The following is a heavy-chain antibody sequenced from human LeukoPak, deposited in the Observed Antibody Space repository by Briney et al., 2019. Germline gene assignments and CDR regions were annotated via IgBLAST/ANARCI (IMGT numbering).Heavy chain of an antibody. J-gene: IGHJ4*02. CDR1: GFTFDTYN. CDR3: ARDRYSGSYPLDY. CDR2: IRSYSSYI. D-gene: IGHD1-26*01. V-gene: IGHV3-21*01. Sequence: GGSLRLSCAASGFTFDTYNFNWVRQAPGKGLEWVATIRSYSSYIHYADSVKGRFIISRDDAKKSMYLQMNSLRVEDTAVYFCARDRYSGSYPLDYWGQGTLVTVSS.